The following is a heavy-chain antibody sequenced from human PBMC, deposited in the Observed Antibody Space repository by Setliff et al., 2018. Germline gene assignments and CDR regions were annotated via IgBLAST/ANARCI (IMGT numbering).Heavy chain of an antibody. Sequence: PSETLSLTCTVSGGSISSASYYWSWIRQPAGKGLEWIAHIYTSGSTNYNPSLKSRVTISVDTSKNQFSLKLSSVTAADTAVYYCARAPPQCYFDYWGQGTLVTVSS. V-gene: IGHV4-61*09. J-gene: IGHJ4*02. CDR2: IYTSGST. CDR3: ARAPPQCYFDY. CDR1: GGSISSASYY. D-gene: IGHD6-19*01.